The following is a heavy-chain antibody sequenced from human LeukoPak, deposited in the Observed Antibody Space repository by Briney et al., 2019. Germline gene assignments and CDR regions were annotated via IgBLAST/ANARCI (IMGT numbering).Heavy chain of an antibody. CDR2: IKQDGSEK. Sequence: GGSLRLSCTASGFTFSSYWMSWVRQAPGKGLEWVANIKQDGSEKYYVDSVKGRFTISRDSAKNSLYLQMNSLRAEDTAVYYCARGGDVLWYYFDYWGQGTLVTVSS. J-gene: IGHJ4*02. D-gene: IGHD2-21*01. V-gene: IGHV3-7*01. CDR3: ARGGDVLWYYFDY. CDR1: GFTFSSYW.